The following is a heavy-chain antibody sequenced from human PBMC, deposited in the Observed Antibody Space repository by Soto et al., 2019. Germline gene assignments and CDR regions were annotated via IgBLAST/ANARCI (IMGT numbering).Heavy chain of an antibody. J-gene: IGHJ6*02. CDR1: GFTFSSYS. CDR3: ASFLRGYSYGFDYYYYGMDV. CDR2: ISSSSSYI. Sequence: GGSLRLSCAASGFTFSSYSMNWVRQAPGKGLEWVSSISSSSSYIYYADSVKGRFTISRDNAKNSLYLQMNSLRAEDTAVYYCASFLRGYSYGFDYYYYGMDVWGQGTTVTVSS. D-gene: IGHD5-18*01. V-gene: IGHV3-21*01.